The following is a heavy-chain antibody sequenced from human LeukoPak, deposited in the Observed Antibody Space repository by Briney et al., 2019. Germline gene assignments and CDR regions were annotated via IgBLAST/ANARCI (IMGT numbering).Heavy chain of an antibody. CDR3: ARAEVDESGQLWFPY. CDR1: GGSISSYY. D-gene: IGHD5-18*01. CDR2: IYYSGST. V-gene: IGHV4-59*01. J-gene: IGHJ4*02. Sequence: SETLSLTCTVSGGSISSYYWSWIRQPPGKGLEWIGDIYYSGSTNYNPSLKSRVTISVDTSKNQFSLKLSSVTAADTAVYYCARAEVDESGQLWFPYWGQGTLVTVSS.